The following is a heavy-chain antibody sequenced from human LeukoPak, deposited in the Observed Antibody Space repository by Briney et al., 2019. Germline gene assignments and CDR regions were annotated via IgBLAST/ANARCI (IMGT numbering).Heavy chain of an antibody. CDR1: GFTFSSYA. V-gene: IGHV3-23*01. J-gene: IGHJ4*02. Sequence: GGSLRLSCAASGFTFSSYAMSWVRQAPRKGREWVSVVSGSGSSTDYADSVKGRFTISRDNSKNTLYLQMSSLSAEDTAVYYCAKMNVLTGYYTPNFDFWGQGTLVTVSS. CDR3: AKMNVLTGYYTPNFDF. CDR2: VSGSGSST. D-gene: IGHD3-9*01.